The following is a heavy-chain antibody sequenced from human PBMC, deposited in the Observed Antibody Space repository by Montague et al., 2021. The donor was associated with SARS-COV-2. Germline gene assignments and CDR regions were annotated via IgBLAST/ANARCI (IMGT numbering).Heavy chain of an antibody. CDR2: INHSGST. J-gene: IGHJ4*02. CDR3: AVVLLGPRGRGFDY. V-gene: IGHV4-34*01. Sequence: SETLSLTCAVYGGSLSGYYWNWIRQPPGKGLEWIGEINHSGSTNHNPSLKSRVTISVDTSKNQFSLKLSSVTAADTAVYYCAVVLLGPRGRGFDYWGQGTLVTVSS. CDR1: GGSLSGYY. D-gene: IGHD2-8*02.